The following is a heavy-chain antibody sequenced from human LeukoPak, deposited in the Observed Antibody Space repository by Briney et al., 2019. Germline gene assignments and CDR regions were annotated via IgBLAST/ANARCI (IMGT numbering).Heavy chain of an antibody. J-gene: IGHJ4*02. CDR2: INPDSGGT. Sequence: ASVTVSCKASGYTFTNYYMNWVRQAPGQGLEWMGWINPDSGGTNYAQKFQGRVTMTRDRSISTAYMELSRLKSDDTALYYCAKWAGSIDYWGQGTLVTVSS. V-gene: IGHV1-2*02. D-gene: IGHD6-19*01. CDR1: GYTFTNYY. CDR3: AKWAGSIDY.